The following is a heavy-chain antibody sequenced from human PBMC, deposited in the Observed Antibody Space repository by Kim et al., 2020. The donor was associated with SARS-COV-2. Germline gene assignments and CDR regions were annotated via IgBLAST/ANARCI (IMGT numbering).Heavy chain of an antibody. CDR3: AKDGGLRFLGWLPVSYYMDV. CDR1: GFTFGDYA. J-gene: IGHJ6*03. V-gene: IGHV3-9*01. CDR2: ISWNSGSI. Sequence: GGSLRLSCAASGFTFGDYAMHWVRQAPGKGLEWVSGISWNSGSIGYADSVKVRFTISRDNAKNSLYLQMNSLRAEDTALYYCAKDGGLRFLGWLPVSYYMDVWGQGTPVTVSS. D-gene: IGHD3-3*01.